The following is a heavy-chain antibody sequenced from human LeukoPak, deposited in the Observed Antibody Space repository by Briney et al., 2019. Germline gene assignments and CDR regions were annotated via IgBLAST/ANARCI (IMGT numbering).Heavy chain of an antibody. Sequence: SVTLSLTCTVSGGSISGFVWSWIRQPPGEGLDYIGFIYDTGTPTNYNPLLKSRVTLSVDTSKNQFSLNLKSVTAADTAVYYCARLTKGEQWLAYYFDYWGQGALVTVSS. D-gene: IGHD6-19*01. V-gene: IGHV4-59*08. CDR3: ARLTKGEQWLAYYFDY. J-gene: IGHJ4*02. CDR2: IYDTGTPT. CDR1: GGSISGFV.